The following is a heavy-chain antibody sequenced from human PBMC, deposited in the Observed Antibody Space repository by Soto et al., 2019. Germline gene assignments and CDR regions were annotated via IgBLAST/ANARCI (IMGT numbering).Heavy chain of an antibody. J-gene: IGHJ1*01. CDR2: ISWNSGSI. Sequence: GGSLRLSCAASGFTFDDYAMHWVRQAPGKGLEWVSGISWNSGSIGYADSVKGRFTISRDNAKNSLYLQMNSLRAEDTALYYCAKGYSSSWHQYFQHWGQGTLVTVSS. V-gene: IGHV3-9*01. D-gene: IGHD6-13*01. CDR1: GFTFDDYA. CDR3: AKGYSSSWHQYFQH.